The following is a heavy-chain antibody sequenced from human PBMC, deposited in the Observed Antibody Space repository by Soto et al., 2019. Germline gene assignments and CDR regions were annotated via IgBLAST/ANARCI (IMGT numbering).Heavy chain of an antibody. CDR3: ARPSVSGRRFVY. V-gene: IGHV1-46*03. CDR1: GGTFRSDT. Sequence: ASVKVSCKTPGGTFRSDTITWVRQAPGQGLEWMGIINPSGGSTNYAQKLQGRVTMTRDTSTSTVYMELSSLRSEDTAVYYCARPSVSGRRFVYWG. D-gene: IGHD6-19*01. J-gene: IGHJ4*01. CDR2: INPSGGST.